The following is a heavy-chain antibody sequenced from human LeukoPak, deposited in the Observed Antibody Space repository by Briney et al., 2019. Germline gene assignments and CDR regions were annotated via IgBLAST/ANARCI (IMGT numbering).Heavy chain of an antibody. CDR3: ARDGRYYYAFDI. D-gene: IGHD1-26*01. CDR1: GGSISSYY. Sequence: SETLSLTCTVSGGSISSYYWSWIRQPPGKGLEWIGYIYYSGSTNYNPSLKSRVTISVDTSKNQFSLKLSSLTAADTAVYYCARDGRYYYAFDIWGQGTMVTVSS. J-gene: IGHJ3*02. CDR2: IYYSGST. V-gene: IGHV4-59*12.